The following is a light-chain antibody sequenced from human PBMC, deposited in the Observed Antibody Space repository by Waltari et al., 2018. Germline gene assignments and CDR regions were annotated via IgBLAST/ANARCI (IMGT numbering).Light chain of an antibody. CDR2: DVS. V-gene: IGLV2-14*01. J-gene: IGLJ2*01. Sequence: QSALTQPASVSGSPGQSVTIFCAGTSNDVGGYNSVSWYQEHPGQAPRVIIYDVSDRPSGVSARFAGSKSGNTACLTISGLQADDEADYYCSSQSSNDVVLFGGGTKLTVL. CDR3: SSQSSNDVVL. CDR1: SNDVGGYNS.